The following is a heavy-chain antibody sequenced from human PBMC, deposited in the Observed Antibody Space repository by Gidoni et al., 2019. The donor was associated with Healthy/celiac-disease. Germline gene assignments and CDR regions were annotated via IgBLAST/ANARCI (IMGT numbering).Heavy chain of an antibody. CDR2: ISGSGGST. CDR3: AKGSMIVVVIKGYYFDY. D-gene: IGHD3-22*01. Sequence: EVQLVESGGGLVQPGGSLRLSCSASGFTFSSYAMSWVRQVPGKGLEWVSAISGSGGSTYYADSVKGRFTISRDNSKNTLYLQMNSLRAEDTAVYYCAKGSMIVVVIKGYYFDYWGQGTLVTVSS. V-gene: IGHV3-23*04. CDR1: GFTFSSYA. J-gene: IGHJ4*02.